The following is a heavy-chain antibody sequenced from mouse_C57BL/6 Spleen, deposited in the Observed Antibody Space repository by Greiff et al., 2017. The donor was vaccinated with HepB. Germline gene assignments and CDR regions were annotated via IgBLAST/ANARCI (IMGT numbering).Heavy chain of an antibody. CDR1: GYTFTSYW. Sequence: QVHVKQPGAELVKPGASVKMSCKASGYTFTSYWITWVKQRPGQGLEWIGDIYPGSGSTNYNEKFKSKATLTVDTSSSTAYMQLSSLTSEDSAVYYCARRSNYDAMDYWGQGTSVTVSS. D-gene: IGHD2-5*01. J-gene: IGHJ4*01. CDR3: ARRSNYDAMDY. V-gene: IGHV1-55*01. CDR2: IYPGSGST.